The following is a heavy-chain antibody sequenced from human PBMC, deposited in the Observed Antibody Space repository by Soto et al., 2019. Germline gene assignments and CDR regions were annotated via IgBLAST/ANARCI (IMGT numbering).Heavy chain of an antibody. CDR1: GYTSTSCG. Sequence: ASVKVSCKASGYTSTSCGISWVRQAPGQGLEWMGWISAYNGNTNYAQKLQGRVTMTTDTSTSTTYMELRSLRSDDTAVYYCARFNPHNNWFDPWGQGTLVTVSS. V-gene: IGHV1-18*04. CDR3: ARFNPHNNWFDP. D-gene: IGHD2-21*01. CDR2: ISAYNGNT. J-gene: IGHJ5*02.